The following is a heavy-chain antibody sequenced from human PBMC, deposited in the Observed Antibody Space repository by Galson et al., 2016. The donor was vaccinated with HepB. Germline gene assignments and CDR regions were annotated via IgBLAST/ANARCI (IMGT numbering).Heavy chain of an antibody. CDR2: IYPGDSDA. Sequence: QSGAEVKRPGESLKTSCKGSGYSFLSYWIGWVRQMPGKGLEWMGVIYPGDSDARYSPSFQGHVTISADKSISTAYLQWSSLKASDTAMYYCARSRLRTSLVINGENYVDPWGQGTLVIVSS. J-gene: IGHJ5*02. CDR3: ARSRLRTSLVINGENYVDP. D-gene: IGHD1-7*01. V-gene: IGHV5-51*01. CDR1: GYSFLSYW.